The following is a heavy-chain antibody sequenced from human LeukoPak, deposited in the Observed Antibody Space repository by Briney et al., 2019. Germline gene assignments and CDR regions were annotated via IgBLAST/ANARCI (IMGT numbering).Heavy chain of an antibody. CDR3: ARRAVAGQGVGAFDI. CDR2: IYYSGST. CDR1: GGSISSYY. J-gene: IGHJ3*02. D-gene: IGHD6-19*01. V-gene: IGHV4-59*08. Sequence: SETLSLTCTVSGGSISSYYWSWIRQPPGKGLEWIGYIYYSGSTKYNPSLKSRVTISVDTSKNQFSLKLSSVTAADTAVYYCARRAVAGQGVGAFDIWGQGTMVTVSS.